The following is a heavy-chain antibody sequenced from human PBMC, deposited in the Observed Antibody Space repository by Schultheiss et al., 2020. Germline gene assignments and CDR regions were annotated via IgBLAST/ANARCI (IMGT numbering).Heavy chain of an antibody. J-gene: IGHJ6*02. CDR1: GFTFSSSA. V-gene: IGHV3-23*01. D-gene: IGHD2-15*01. Sequence: GGSLRLSCAASGFTFSSSAMSWVRQAPGKGLEWVSAISGSGGSTYYADSVKGRFTISRDNSKNTLYLQMNSLRAEDTAVYYCAKALYCSGGSCLYYYYYYGMDVWGQGTTVTVSS. CDR3: AKALYCSGGSCLYYYYYYGMDV. CDR2: ISGSGGST.